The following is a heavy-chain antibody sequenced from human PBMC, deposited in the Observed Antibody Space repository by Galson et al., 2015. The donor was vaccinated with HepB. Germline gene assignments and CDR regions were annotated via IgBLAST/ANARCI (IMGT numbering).Heavy chain of an antibody. CDR3: AKDRSYYDSSGYYRGPHFDY. CDR1: GFSFSSYA. V-gene: IGHV3-23*01. D-gene: IGHD3-22*01. Sequence: SLRLSCAASGFSFSSYAMSWVRQAPGKGLEWVSAISGSGGSTYHADSVKGRFTISRDNAKNTLDLQMHSLRAEDTAVYYCAKDRSYYDSSGYYRGPHFDYRGHGSLVTVSS. J-gene: IGHJ4*01. CDR2: ISGSGGST.